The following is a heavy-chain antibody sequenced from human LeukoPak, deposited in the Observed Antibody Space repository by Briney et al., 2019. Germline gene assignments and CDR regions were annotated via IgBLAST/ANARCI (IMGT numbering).Heavy chain of an antibody. CDR2: ISGHQGNT. Sequence: ASVRVSCKASGYTFSTYGITWVRQARGQGLEWMGWISGHQGNTKYAQNFQGRVTMTIDTSTSTAYMDLRSLRSDDTAIYFCARSDLATIAAGPFEYWGQGTLVAVSS. J-gene: IGHJ4*02. V-gene: IGHV1-18*01. CDR3: ARSDLATIAAGPFEY. D-gene: IGHD5-12*01. CDR1: GYTFSTYG.